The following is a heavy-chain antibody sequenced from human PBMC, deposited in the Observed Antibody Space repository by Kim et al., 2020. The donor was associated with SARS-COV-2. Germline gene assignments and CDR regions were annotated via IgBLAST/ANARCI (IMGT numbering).Heavy chain of an antibody. D-gene: IGHD3-9*01. Sequence: ASVKVSCKASGYTFTSYAMHWVRQAPGQRLEWMGWINAGNGNTKYSQKFQGRVTITRDTSASTAYMELSSLRSEDTAVYYCARNPQNYDILTGYYGFIGFDYWGQGTLVTVSS. V-gene: IGHV1-3*01. J-gene: IGHJ4*02. CDR3: ARNPQNYDILTGYYGFIGFDY. CDR2: INAGNGNT. CDR1: GYTFTSYA.